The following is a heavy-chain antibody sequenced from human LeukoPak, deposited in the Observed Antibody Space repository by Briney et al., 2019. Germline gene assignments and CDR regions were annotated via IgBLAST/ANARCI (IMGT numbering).Heavy chain of an antibody. Sequence: SETLSLTCAVSGGSISSGGYSWSWIRQPPGKGLEWIGYIYHSGSTYYNPSLKSRVTISVDRSKNQFSLKLSSVTAADTAVYYCARDYYDSSGHCYYYGMDVWGQGTTVTVSS. CDR3: ARDYYDSSGHCYYYGMDV. CDR2: IYHSGST. D-gene: IGHD3-22*01. V-gene: IGHV4-30-2*01. CDR1: GGSISSGGYS. J-gene: IGHJ6*02.